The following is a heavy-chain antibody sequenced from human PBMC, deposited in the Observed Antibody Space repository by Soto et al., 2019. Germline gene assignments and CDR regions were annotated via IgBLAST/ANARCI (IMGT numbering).Heavy chain of an antibody. CDR3: ARDRGGYDRLYYYHGMDV. CDR2: IWYDGSNK. J-gene: IGHJ6*02. V-gene: IGHV3-33*01. Sequence: SLRLSCAASGFTFSSYGMHWVRQAPGKGLAWVAVIWYDGSNKYYADSVKGRFTISRDNSKNTLYLQMSSLRAEDTAVYYCARDRGGYDRLYYYHGMDVWGQGTTVTVSS. CDR1: GFTFSSYG. D-gene: IGHD5-12*01.